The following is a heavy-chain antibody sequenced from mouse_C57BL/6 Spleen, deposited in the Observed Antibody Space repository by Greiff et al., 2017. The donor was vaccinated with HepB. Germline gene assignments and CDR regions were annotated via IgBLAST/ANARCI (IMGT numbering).Heavy chain of an antibody. D-gene: IGHD2-4*01. V-gene: IGHV5-9*01. CDR3: ARQRYDYETFDY. J-gene: IGHJ2*01. CDR1: GFTFSSYT. CDR2: ISGGGGNT. Sequence: EVQVVESGGGLVKPGGSLKLSCAASGFTFSSYTMSWVRQTPEKRLEWVATISGGGGNTYYPDSVKGRFTISRDNAKNTLYLQMSSLRSEDTALYYCARQRYDYETFDYWGQGTTLTVSS.